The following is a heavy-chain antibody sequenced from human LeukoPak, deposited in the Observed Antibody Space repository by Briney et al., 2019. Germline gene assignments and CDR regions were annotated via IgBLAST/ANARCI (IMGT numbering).Heavy chain of an antibody. D-gene: IGHD1-14*01. CDR2: INPSGGST. Sequence: WASVKVSCKSSGYTFTIYYMHWVRQAPGQGLEWVGIINPSGGSTSYAQKFQGRVTMTRDTSTSAVYMELSSLRSEDTAVYYCARGQSLLTPDSSYYFDYWGQGTLVTVSS. V-gene: IGHV1-46*01. J-gene: IGHJ4*02. CDR1: GYTFTIYY. CDR3: ARGQSLLTPDSSYYFDY.